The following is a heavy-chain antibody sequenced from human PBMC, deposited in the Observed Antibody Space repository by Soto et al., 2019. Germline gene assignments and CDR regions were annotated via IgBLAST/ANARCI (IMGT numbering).Heavy chain of an antibody. Sequence: QVQLVESGGGVVQPGRSLRLSCVASGFTFNTYGMHWVRQAPGKGLEWVATISYDGSKKYYADSVKGRFTISRDNSKNTLYLQMDSLRAEDTALFYCAKDLYSSSRKGYCDLWGPSTLVTVSS. CDR2: ISYDGSKK. CDR3: AKDLYSSSRKGYCDL. J-gene: IGHJ2*01. D-gene: IGHD6-13*01. V-gene: IGHV3-30*18. CDR1: GFTFNTYG.